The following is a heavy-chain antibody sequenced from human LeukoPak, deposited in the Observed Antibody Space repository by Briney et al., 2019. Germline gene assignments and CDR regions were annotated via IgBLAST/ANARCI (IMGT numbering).Heavy chain of an antibody. Sequence: GGSLRLSCAASGFTFSSYSMNWVRQAPGKGLEWVSSISSSSSYIYYADSVKGRFTISRDNAKNSLYLQMNSLRAEDTAVYYCARDAPSYNPMYWGQGTLVTVSS. D-gene: IGHD1-14*01. CDR3: ARDAPSYNPMY. J-gene: IGHJ4*02. CDR1: GFTFSSYS. CDR2: ISSSSSYI. V-gene: IGHV3-21*01.